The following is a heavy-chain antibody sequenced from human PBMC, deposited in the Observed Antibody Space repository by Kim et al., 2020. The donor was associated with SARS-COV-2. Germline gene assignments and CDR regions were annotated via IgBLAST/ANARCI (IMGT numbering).Heavy chain of an antibody. D-gene: IGHD5-12*01. V-gene: IGHV1-46*01. Sequence: ASVKVSCKASGYTFTSYYMHWVRQAPGQGLEWMGIINPSGGSSSYAQKFQGRVTMTRDTSTSTVYMELSSLRSEDTAVYYCAREGGGYVGDYYYYGMDVWGQGTTVTVSS. CDR3: AREGGGYVGDYYYYGMDV. CDR1: GYTFTSYY. J-gene: IGHJ6*02. CDR2: INPSGGSS.